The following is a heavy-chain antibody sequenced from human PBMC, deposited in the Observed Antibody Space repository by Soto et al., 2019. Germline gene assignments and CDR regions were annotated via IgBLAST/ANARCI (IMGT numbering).Heavy chain of an antibody. D-gene: IGHD1-26*01. Sequence: LKISCKASGYSFTSYWIGWVRQMPGKGLEWMGIIYPGDSDTRYSPSFKGQVTISADKSISTAYLQWSSLKASDTAMYYCAAYSGSFYYGMDVWGQGTTVTVSS. CDR3: AAYSGSFYYGMDV. V-gene: IGHV5-51*01. J-gene: IGHJ6*02. CDR1: GYSFTSYW. CDR2: IYPGDSDT.